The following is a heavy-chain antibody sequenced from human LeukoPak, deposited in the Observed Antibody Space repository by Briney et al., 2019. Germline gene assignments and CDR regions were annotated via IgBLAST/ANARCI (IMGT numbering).Heavy chain of an antibody. J-gene: IGHJ4*02. Sequence: SETLSLTCTVSGGSISSGGYYWSWIRQHPGKGLEWIGYIYYSGSTYCNPSLKSRVTISVDTSKNQFPLKLSSVTAADTAVYYCARIHCSGGSCYTTPLDYWGQGTLVTVSS. CDR3: ARIHCSGGSCYTTPLDY. CDR2: IYYSGST. V-gene: IGHV4-31*03. D-gene: IGHD2-15*01. CDR1: GGSISSGGYY.